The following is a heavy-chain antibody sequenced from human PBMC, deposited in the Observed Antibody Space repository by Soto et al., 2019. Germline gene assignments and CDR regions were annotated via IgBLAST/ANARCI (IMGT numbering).Heavy chain of an antibody. CDR1: GGSISNYY. J-gene: IGHJ3*02. Sequence: PSETLSLTCTVSGGSISNYYWSWIRQPPGKGLEWIGYIYYSGSTNYNPSLKSRVTISVDTSKNQFSMKLSSVTAADTAVYYCARNVLLWFGELLPQRANAFDIWGQGTMVTVSS. CDR3: ARNVLLWFGELLPQRANAFDI. D-gene: IGHD3-10*01. V-gene: IGHV4-59*01. CDR2: IYYSGST.